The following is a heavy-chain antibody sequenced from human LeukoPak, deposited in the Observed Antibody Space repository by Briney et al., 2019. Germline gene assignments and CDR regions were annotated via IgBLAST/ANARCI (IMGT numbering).Heavy chain of an antibody. Sequence: RASVKVSCKASSFIFNNYGISWVRQAPGQGLEWMGWISVYNDNTKYSQNLQGRVTLTTDKSTNTAYMELRSLRSDDTAIYYCARAVSGGSSFFYMDVWGKGTTVTISS. V-gene: IGHV1-18*01. CDR1: SFIFNNYG. CDR3: ARAVSGGSSFFYMDV. J-gene: IGHJ6*03. CDR2: ISVYNDNT. D-gene: IGHD2-15*01.